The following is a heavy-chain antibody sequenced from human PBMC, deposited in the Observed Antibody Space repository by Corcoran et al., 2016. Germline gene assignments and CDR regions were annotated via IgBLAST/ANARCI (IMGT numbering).Heavy chain of an antibody. CDR3: GRDPPWALSAFVS. CDR1: GDSVSSNSAT. J-gene: IGHJ5*02. CDR2: TYYRSKWYN. V-gene: IGHV6-1*01. Sequence: QVQLQQSGPGLVKPSQTLSLTCVISGDSVSSNSATWNWIRQSPSRGLEWLGRTYYRSKWYNEYAVSMKGRITISPDTSKNQFSLQLNSVTPAATAVYYWGRDPPWALSAFVSWGQGTLFTVAS. D-gene: IGHD1-26*01.